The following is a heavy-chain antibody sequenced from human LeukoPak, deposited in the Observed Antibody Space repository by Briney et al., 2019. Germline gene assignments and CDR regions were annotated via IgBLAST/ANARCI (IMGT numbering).Heavy chain of an antibody. CDR2: IYHSGST. V-gene: IGHV4-4*02. CDR1: GGSGGSISSSNY. CDR3: ARDIPTGYHDY. J-gene: IGHJ4*02. D-gene: IGHD3-9*01. Sequence: PSGTLSLTCAVSGGSGGSISSSNYWSWVRQPPGKGLEWIGEIYHSGSTNYNPSLKSRVTISVGKSKNQFSLKLNSVTAADTAVYYCARDIPTGYHDYWGQGTLVTVSS.